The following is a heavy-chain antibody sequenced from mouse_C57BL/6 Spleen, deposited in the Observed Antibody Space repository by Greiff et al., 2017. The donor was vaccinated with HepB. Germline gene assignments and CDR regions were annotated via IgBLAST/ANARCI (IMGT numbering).Heavy chain of an antibody. J-gene: IGHJ2*01. CDR1: GYAFSSSW. D-gene: IGHD2-1*01. CDR3: ARWGHYGNYGNFDY. CDR2: IYPGDGDT. Sequence: QVQLQQSGPELVKPGASVKISCKASGYAFSSSWMNWVKQRPGKGLEWIGRIYPGDGDTNYNGKFKGKATLTADKSSSTAYMKLSSLTSEDSAVYFCARWGHYGNYGNFDYWGQGTTLTVSS. V-gene: IGHV1-82*01.